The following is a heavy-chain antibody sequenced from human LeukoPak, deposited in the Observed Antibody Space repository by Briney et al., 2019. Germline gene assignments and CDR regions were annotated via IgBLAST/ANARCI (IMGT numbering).Heavy chain of an antibody. J-gene: IGHJ4*02. CDR3: VGTQRHVPPGLYYFDY. Sequence: RPGGSLRLSCAASGFTFSSYEMNWVRQAPGKGLEWVSYISSSGSTIYYADSVKGRFTISRDNAKNSLYLQMNSLRAEDTAVYYCVGTQRHVPPGLYYFDYWGQGTLVTVSS. D-gene: IGHD1-1*01. V-gene: IGHV3-48*03. CDR1: GFTFSSYE. CDR2: ISSSGSTI.